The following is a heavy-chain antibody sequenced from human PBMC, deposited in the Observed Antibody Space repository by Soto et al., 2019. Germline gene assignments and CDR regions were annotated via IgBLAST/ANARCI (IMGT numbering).Heavy chain of an antibody. V-gene: IGHV4-34*01. CDR2: INHSGST. D-gene: IGHD3-9*01. Sequence: QVQLQQWGAGLLKPSETLSLTCAVYGGSFSGYYWSWIRQPPGKGLEWIGEINHSGSTNYNPSLTSRVTISVDTSKNQFSLKLSSVSAADTAVYYCATRASYDILTGYRDYWGQGTLVTVSS. CDR1: GGSFSGYY. J-gene: IGHJ4*02. CDR3: ATRASYDILTGYRDY.